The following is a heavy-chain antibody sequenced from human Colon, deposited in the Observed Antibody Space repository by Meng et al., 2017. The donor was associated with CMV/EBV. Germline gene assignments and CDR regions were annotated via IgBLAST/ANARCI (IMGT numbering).Heavy chain of an antibody. D-gene: IGHD6-13*01. CDR1: GYTLTELS. V-gene: IGHV1-24*01. Sequence: ASVKVSCKVSGYTLTELSIHWVRQAPGKGLEWMGGFNPEDGARVYAQKFQGRISMTEDTSTDTADMELSSLTFEDTAVFYCASERLGAAAIPLDHWGQG. CDR2: FNPEDGAR. J-gene: IGHJ4*02. CDR3: ASERLGAAAIPLDH.